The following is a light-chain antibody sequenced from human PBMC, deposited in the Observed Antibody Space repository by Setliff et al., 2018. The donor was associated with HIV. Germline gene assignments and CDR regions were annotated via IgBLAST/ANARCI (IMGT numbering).Light chain of an antibody. V-gene: IGLV2-14*03. CDR2: DVT. CDR1: STDIGGYNY. J-gene: IGLJ2*01. Sequence: HSVLTQPASVSGSPGQSITISCTGTSTDIGGYNYVSWYQQHPGKAPKLMIYDVTNRPSGVSNRFSGSKSGNTASLAISGLQAEDEADYYCSSYTSNFLGVIFGGGTQLTVL. CDR3: SSYTSNFLGVI.